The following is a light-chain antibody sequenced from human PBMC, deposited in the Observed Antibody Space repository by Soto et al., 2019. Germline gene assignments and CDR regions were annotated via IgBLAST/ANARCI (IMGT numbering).Light chain of an antibody. CDR2: DVS. V-gene: IGLV2-14*03. Sequence: QSVLTQPASVSGSPGQSIAISCTGTSSDVGAFNYVSWYQQHPGKAPKFMIFDVSSRPSGVSDRFSGSKSGNTASLTISGLQTEDEADYYCASYTTSSTYVFGNGTKVTVL. CDR3: ASYTTSSTYV. J-gene: IGLJ1*01. CDR1: SSDVGAFNY.